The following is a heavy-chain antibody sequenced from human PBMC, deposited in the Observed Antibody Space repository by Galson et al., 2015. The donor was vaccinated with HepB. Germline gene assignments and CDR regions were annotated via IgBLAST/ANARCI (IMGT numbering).Heavy chain of an antibody. V-gene: IGHV3-21*01. J-gene: IGHJ5*02. Sequence: SLRLSCAASGFTFSSYSMNWVRQAPGKGLEWVSSISSSSSYIYYADSVKGRFTISRDNAKNSLYLQMNSLRAEDTAVYYCARDWGVVVVAASFDPWGQGTLVTVSS. CDR3: ARDWGVVVVAASFDP. CDR2: ISSSSSYI. CDR1: GFTFSSYS. D-gene: IGHD2-15*01.